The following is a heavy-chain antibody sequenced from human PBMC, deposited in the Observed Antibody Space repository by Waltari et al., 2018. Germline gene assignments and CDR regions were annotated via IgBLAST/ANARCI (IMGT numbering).Heavy chain of an antibody. V-gene: IGHV1-18*01. D-gene: IGHD3-9*01. Sequence: QVQLVQSGAEVRKPGASVEISCRTSGYNFNNYGVSWVRQAPGQGLEWMGLVRAAINSACTANKFQGRLTRTAHTSPCIAYMGLKSLTTDDAAMYFCARAPYRVLSIDWYYFDAWGQGTLVTVSS. CDR1: GYNFNNYG. CDR2: VRAAINSA. CDR3: ARAPYRVLSIDWYYFDA. J-gene: IGHJ4*02.